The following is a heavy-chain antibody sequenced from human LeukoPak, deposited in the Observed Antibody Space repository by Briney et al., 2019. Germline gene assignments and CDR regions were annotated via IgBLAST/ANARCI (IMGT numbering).Heavy chain of an antibody. J-gene: IGHJ4*02. CDR2: ISYDGSNK. Sequence: PGRSLRLSCAASGFTFSSYVMHWVRQAPGKGLEWVAVISYDGSNKYYADSVKGRFTISRDNSKNTLYLQMNSLRAEDTAVYYCAKGDDYFFDYWGQGTLVTVSS. CDR3: AKGDDYFFDY. CDR1: GFTFSSYV. V-gene: IGHV3-30*18. D-gene: IGHD2-21*02.